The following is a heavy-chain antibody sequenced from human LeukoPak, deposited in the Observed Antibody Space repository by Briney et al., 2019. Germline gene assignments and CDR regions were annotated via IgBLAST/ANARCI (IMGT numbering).Heavy chain of an antibody. V-gene: IGHV4-59*01. CDR3: ARSSSARTFFDY. J-gene: IGHJ4*02. Sequence: SETLSLTCTVSRGSIRTYYWSWIRQPPGKGLEWIGFIYYSGSTNYNPSLKSRVTISVDTSKNQFSLKLSSVTAADTAVYYCARSSSARTFFDYWGQGTLVTVSS. CDR1: RGSIRTYY. D-gene: IGHD1-14*01. CDR2: IYYSGST.